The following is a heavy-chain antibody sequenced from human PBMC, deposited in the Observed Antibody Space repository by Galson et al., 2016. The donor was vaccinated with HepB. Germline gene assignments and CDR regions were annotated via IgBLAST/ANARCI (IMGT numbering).Heavy chain of an antibody. CDR3: AKFASGTYYLDSFDY. CDR1: GFTFRSYA. Sequence: SLRLSCAASGFTFRSYAMTWVRQAPGKGLEWVSTISGSGGSTYHADSVKGRFTISRDNSKNTVSLQMNSLRAEDTAVYYCAKFASGTYYLDSFDYWGQGTRVTVSS. J-gene: IGHJ4*02. CDR2: ISGSGGST. V-gene: IGHV3-23*01. D-gene: IGHD3-10*01.